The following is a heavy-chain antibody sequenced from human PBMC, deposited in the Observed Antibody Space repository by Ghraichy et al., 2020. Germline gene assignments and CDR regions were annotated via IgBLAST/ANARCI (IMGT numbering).Heavy chain of an antibody. CDR3: ARDIVVVPAAMWYYYYYGMDV. V-gene: IGHV3-11*06. Sequence: GGSLRLSCAASGFTFSDYYMSWIRQAPGKGLEWVSYISSSSSYTNYADSVKGRFTISRDNAKNSLYLQMNSLRAEDTAVYYCARDIVVVPAAMWYYYYYGMDVWGQGTTVTVSS. J-gene: IGHJ6*02. CDR1: GFTFSDYY. D-gene: IGHD2-2*01. CDR2: ISSSSSYT.